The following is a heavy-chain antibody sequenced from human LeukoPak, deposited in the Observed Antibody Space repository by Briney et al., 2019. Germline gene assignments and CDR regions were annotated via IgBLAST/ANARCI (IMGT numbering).Heavy chain of an antibody. J-gene: IGHJ6*03. CDR1: GYTFTSYD. CDR2: MNPNSGNT. Sequence: ASVKVSCKASGYTFTSYDINWVRQATGQGLEWMGWMNPNSGNTGYAQKFQGRVTMTRNTSISTAYMELSRLRSDDTAVYYCARDGTSGSYFNYYYYMDVWGKGTTVTISS. CDR3: ARDGTSGSYFNYYYYMDV. V-gene: IGHV1-8*01. D-gene: IGHD1-26*01.